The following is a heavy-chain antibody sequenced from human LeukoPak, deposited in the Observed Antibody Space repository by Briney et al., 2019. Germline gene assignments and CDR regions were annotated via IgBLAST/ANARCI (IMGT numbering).Heavy chain of an antibody. CDR3: ARDRPSDSYYNHRDV. CDR2: ISSSGSTR. D-gene: IGHD4-11*01. Sequence: PGGSLRLSCAASGFTFSDYYMNWLRQAPGKGLEWVSYISSSGSTRHFADSVKGRFTISRDNAKNSLYLQMNSLTAEDTAVYYCARDRPSDSYYNHRDVWGKGTTVTVSS. J-gene: IGHJ6*03. CDR1: GFTFSDYY. V-gene: IGHV3-11*01.